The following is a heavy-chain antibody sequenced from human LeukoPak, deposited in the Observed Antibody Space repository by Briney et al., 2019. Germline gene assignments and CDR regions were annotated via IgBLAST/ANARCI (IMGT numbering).Heavy chain of an antibody. CDR2: ISGSGSST. J-gene: IGHJ6*03. CDR1: GFTFSSYA. V-gene: IGHV3-23*01. D-gene: IGHD4-11*01. CDR3: AKGPYSNYYYYYMDV. Sequence: PGGSLRLSCAASGFTFSSYAMSWVRQAPGKGLEWVSAISGSGSSTYYADSVKGRFTISRDNSKNTLYLRMNSLRAEDTAVYYCAKGPYSNYYYYYMDVWGKGTTVTVSS.